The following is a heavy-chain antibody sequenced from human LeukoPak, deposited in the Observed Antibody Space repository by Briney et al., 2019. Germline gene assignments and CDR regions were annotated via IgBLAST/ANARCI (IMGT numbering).Heavy chain of an antibody. D-gene: IGHD3-10*01. CDR3: ASSELLWFGELWH. CDR1: GGSISSGSYC. Sequence: PSQTLSLTCTVSGGSISSGSYCWSWIRQPAGKGLEWIGRIYTSGSTNYNPSLKSRVTISVDTSKNQFSLKLSSVTAADTAVYYCASSELLWFGELWHWGQGTLVTVSS. CDR2: IYTSGST. V-gene: IGHV4-61*02. J-gene: IGHJ4*02.